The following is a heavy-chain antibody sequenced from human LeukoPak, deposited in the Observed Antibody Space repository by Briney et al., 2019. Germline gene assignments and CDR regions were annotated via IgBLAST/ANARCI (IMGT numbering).Heavy chain of an antibody. Sequence: GGSLRLSCVAFGFTFSNHAMSWVRQAPGKGLEWVSSISAGGDSTYYADSVKGRFTISRDNSKNTLDLQMHSLRAEDTAIYYCAKFQSDKETHWGQGTLVTVSS. CDR1: GFTFSNHA. V-gene: IGHV3-23*01. CDR3: AKFQSDKETH. J-gene: IGHJ4*02. CDR2: ISAGGDST. D-gene: IGHD2-15*01.